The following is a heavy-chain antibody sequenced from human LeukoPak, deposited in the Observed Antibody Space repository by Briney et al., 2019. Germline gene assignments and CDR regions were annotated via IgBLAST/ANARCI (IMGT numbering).Heavy chain of an antibody. CDR2: ISGSGGST. CDR3: AKGAAYYYYYGMDV. J-gene: IGHJ6*02. Sequence: PGGSLRLSCAASGFTFSSYAMSWVRQAPGKGLEWVSAISGSGGSTYYADSVKGRFTISRDNSKNTLYLQMNSLKAEDTAVYYCAKGAAYYYYYGMDVWGQGTTVTGSS. CDR1: GFTFSSYA. D-gene: IGHD2-15*01. V-gene: IGHV3-23*01.